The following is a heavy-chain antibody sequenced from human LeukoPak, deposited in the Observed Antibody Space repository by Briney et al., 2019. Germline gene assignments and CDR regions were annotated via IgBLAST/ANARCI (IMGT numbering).Heavy chain of an antibody. V-gene: IGHV3-30*02. D-gene: IGHD3-9*01. CDR3: AKGGLHYDILTGLYFDY. Sequence: LPGGSLRLSCAASGFTFSNYGMHWVRQAPGKGLEWVAFIRYDGNNEYYADSVKGRFTISRDTSKNTLYLQMNSPRAEDTAVYYCAKGGLHYDILTGLYFDYWGQGTLVTASS. CDR1: GFTFSNYG. J-gene: IGHJ4*02. CDR2: IRYDGNNE.